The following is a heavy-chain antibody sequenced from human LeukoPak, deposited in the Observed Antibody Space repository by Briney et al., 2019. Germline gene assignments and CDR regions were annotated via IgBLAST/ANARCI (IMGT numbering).Heavy chain of an antibody. Sequence: SVKVSCKASGGTFSSYAISWVRQAPGQGLEWMGGIIPIFGTANYAQKFQGRVTITADESTSTAYMELSSLRSEDTAVYYCARDRVIVVVPAAMRYYYYGMDVWGKGTTVTVSS. V-gene: IGHV1-69*01. CDR3: ARDRVIVVVPAAMRYYYYGMDV. CDR1: GGTFSSYA. J-gene: IGHJ6*04. CDR2: IIPIFGTA. D-gene: IGHD2-2*01.